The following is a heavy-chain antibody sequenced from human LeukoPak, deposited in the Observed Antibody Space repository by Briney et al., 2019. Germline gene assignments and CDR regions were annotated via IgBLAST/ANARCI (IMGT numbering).Heavy chain of an antibody. CDR2: LYSGGHT. D-gene: IGHD1-1*01. J-gene: IGHJ4*02. V-gene: IGHV3-66*01. Sequence: PGGSLRLSCAASGFTVSDKYMSWIRQAPGKGLDWVAVLYSGGHTYYADSVKDRFIISRDNSKNTLHLQMNSLRVEDTAVYFCARGVAIWNYFHCWGQGALVTVSS. CDR3: ARGVAIWNYFHC. CDR1: GFTVSDKY.